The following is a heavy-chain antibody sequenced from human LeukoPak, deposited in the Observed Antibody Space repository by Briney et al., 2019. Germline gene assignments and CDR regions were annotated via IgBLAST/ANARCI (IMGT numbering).Heavy chain of an antibody. J-gene: IGHJ4*02. CDR3: ARLNYYDSGSLTYSFDY. CDR1: GGSISSGTYYY. Sequence: PSETLSLTCTVSGGSISSGTYYYWSWIRQHPGEAPEWMGYIYYLGATYYNPSLKSRVSISVATSENQFSLKLTSVTAADTAVYYCARLNYYDSGSLTYSFDYWGQGTPVTVSP. D-gene: IGHD3-10*01. V-gene: IGHV4-31*03. CDR2: IYYLGAT.